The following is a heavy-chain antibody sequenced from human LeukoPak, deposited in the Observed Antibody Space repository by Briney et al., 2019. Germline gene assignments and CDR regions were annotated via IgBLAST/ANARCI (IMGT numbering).Heavy chain of an antibody. CDR1: GGFFSGYY. J-gene: IGHJ5*02. CDR2: INHSGST. Sequence: PSETLSLTCAFYGGFFSGYYWSWIRQPPGKGREWMGEINHSGSTNYNPSLKSRVTISVDTSKNQFSLKLSSVTAADTAVYYCARGPVRFLSRRNRWFDPWGQGTLVTVSS. CDR3: ARGPVRFLSRRNRWFDP. D-gene: IGHD3-3*01. V-gene: IGHV4-34*01.